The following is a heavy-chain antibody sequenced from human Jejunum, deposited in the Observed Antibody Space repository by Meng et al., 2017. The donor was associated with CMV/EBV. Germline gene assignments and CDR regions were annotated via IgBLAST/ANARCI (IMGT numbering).Heavy chain of an antibody. CDR3: AKGDSSGTSYFDY. CDR2: TYGGGVTT. Sequence: SGFLFSNSAMGWVRQAPGKGLEWVSITYGGGVTTYSADFVKGRFTISRDNSMNTVFLQMNSLRTDDTAVYYCAKGDSSGTSYFDYWGQGTLVTVSS. D-gene: IGHD3-22*01. CDR1: GFLFSNSA. J-gene: IGHJ4*02. V-gene: IGHV3-23*03.